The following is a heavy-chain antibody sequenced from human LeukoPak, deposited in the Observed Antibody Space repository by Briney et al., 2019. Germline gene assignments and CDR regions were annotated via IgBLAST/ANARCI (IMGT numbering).Heavy chain of an antibody. CDR1: RFTFSSCE. CDR3: ARDTRRAAYYYDSSGYAFDY. CDR2: ISSSGSTI. V-gene: IGHV3-48*03. Sequence: GGSLRLSCAASRFTFSSCEMNWVRQAPRKGLEWVSYISSSGSTIYYADSVKGRFTISRDNAKNSLYLQMNSLRAEDTAVYYCARDTRRAAYYYDSSGYAFDYWGQGTLVTVSS. J-gene: IGHJ4*02. D-gene: IGHD3-22*01.